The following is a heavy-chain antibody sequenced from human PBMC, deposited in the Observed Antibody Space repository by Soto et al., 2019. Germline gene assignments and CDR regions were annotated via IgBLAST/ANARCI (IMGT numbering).Heavy chain of an antibody. D-gene: IGHD2-15*01. V-gene: IGHV1-3*01. J-gene: IGHJ5*02. CDR1: GYTFTRYT. CDR2: INPDNGNT. CDR3: ARGIATGQFDP. Sequence: ASVTVSCTASGYTFTRYTMNWVRQAPGQRLEWMGWINPDNGNTKSSQKFQDRVIITRDTSASTAYMDLSSLRSEDTAVYYCARGIATGQFDPWGQGTLVTVSS.